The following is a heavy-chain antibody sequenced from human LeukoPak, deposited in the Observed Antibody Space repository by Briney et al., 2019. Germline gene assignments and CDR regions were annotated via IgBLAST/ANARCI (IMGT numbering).Heavy chain of an antibody. Sequence: ASVKVSCKASGYTFTSYYMHWVRQAPGQGLEWMGIINPSGGSTSYAQKFQGRVTMTRDMSTSTVYMELSSLRSEDTAVYYCSREKKKLLGITMVRGGTKYHYYMDVWGKGTTVTVSS. V-gene: IGHV1-46*01. J-gene: IGHJ6*03. CDR3: SREKKKLLGITMVRGGTKYHYYMDV. CDR2: INPSGGST. CDR1: GYTFTSYY. D-gene: IGHD3-10*01.